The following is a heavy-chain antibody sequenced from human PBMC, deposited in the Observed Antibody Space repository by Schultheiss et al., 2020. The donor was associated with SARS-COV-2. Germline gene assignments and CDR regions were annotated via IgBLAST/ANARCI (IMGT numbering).Heavy chain of an antibody. CDR1: GGSFSGYY. CDR2: INHSGST. D-gene: IGHD4-17*01. Sequence: SETLSLTCAVYGGSFSGYYWSWIRQPPGKGLEWIGEINHSGSTNYNPSLKSRVTISVDRSKNQFSLKLSSVTAADTAVYYCARRRGDYGDYRFDYWGQGTLVTVS. CDR3: ARRRGDYGDYRFDY. V-gene: IGHV4-34*01. J-gene: IGHJ4*02.